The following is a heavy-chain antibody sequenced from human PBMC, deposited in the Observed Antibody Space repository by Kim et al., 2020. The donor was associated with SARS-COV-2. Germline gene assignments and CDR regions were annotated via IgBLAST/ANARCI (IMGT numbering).Heavy chain of an antibody. D-gene: IGHD3-10*01. CDR1: GGSISSYY. J-gene: IGHJ3*02. V-gene: IGHV4-59*01. CDR2: IYYSGST. CDR3: ARPTYYYGSGSYEVDAFDI. Sequence: SETLSLTCTVSGGSISSYYWSWIRQPPGKGLEWIGYIYYSGSTNYNPSLKSRVTISVDASKNQFSLKLSSVTAVDTAVYYCARPTYYYGSGSYEVDAFDIWVQGTMVAVSS.